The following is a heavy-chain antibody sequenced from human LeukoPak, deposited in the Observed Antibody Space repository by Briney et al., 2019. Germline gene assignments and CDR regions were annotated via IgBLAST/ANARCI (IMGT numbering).Heavy chain of an antibody. CDR3: ARGILRDYYDSSGFYHRGGVGY. V-gene: IGHV4-59*11. CDR2: MHYRGNT. D-gene: IGHD3-22*01. CDR1: GGSISSHY. Sequence: PSETLSLTCTVSGGSISSHYWSWIRQSPGKGLEWIGFMHYRGNTNSNPSLRSRVTISMDTSKNQFSLKMSSVTAADTAVYFCARGILRDYYDSSGFYHRGGVGYWGQGTLVTVSS. J-gene: IGHJ4*02.